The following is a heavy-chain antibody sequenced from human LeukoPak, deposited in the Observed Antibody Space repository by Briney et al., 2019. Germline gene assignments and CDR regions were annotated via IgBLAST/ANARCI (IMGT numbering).Heavy chain of an antibody. D-gene: IGHD2-21*02. Sequence: ASVKVSCKASGYTFTAYYIHWVRQAPGQGLEWMGWINPNSGGTEYAQKFQGRITLTRDTSISTAYMELSSLRSDDTAVYYCAGGYCSGDCFTLFDYWGQGTLVTVSS. CDR2: INPNSGGT. CDR3: AGGYCSGDCFTLFDY. V-gene: IGHV1-2*02. CDR1: GYTFTAYY. J-gene: IGHJ4*02.